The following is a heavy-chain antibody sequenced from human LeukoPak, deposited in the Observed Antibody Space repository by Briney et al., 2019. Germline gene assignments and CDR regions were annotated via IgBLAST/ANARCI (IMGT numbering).Heavy chain of an antibody. D-gene: IGHD3-9*01. CDR2: IIPILGIA. CDR1: GGTFSSYA. V-gene: IGHV1-69*04. J-gene: IGHJ2*01. CDR3: ARGLGYDILTGYFESNWYFDL. Sequence: GASVKVSCKASGGTFSSYAISWVRQAPGQGLEWMGRIIPILGIANYAQKFQGRVTITADKSTSTAYMELSSLRSEDMAVYYCARGLGYDILTGYFESNWYFDLWGRGTLVTVSS.